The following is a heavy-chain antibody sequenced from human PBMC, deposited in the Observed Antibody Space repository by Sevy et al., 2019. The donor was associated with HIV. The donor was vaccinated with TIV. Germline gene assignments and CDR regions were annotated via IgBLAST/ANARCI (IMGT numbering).Heavy chain of an antibody. J-gene: IGHJ4*02. Sequence: ASVKVSCKVSGYTLTKLSMHWVRQAPGKGLEWMGSFDPEDGERIYAQKFQGRITMTEDTSTDTAYMDLSSLKSDDTAVYYCATTREYYQGKSGYFDYWGQGALVTVSS. D-gene: IGHD2-15*01. CDR1: GYTLTKLS. CDR2: FDPEDGER. V-gene: IGHV1-24*01. CDR3: ATTREYYQGKSGYFDY.